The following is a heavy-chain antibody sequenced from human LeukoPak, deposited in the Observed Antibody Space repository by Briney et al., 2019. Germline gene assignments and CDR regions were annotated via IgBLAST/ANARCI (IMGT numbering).Heavy chain of an antibody. Sequence: SGGSLRLSCAASGFTFSSYAMHWVRQAPGKGLEWVAVISYDGSNKYSADSVKGRFTISRDNSKNTLCLQMNSLRAEDTAVWYCARETSDWYFDLWGRGTLVTVSS. CDR3: ARETSDWYFDL. CDR2: ISYDGSNK. J-gene: IGHJ2*01. V-gene: IGHV3-30-3*01. CDR1: GFTFSSYA.